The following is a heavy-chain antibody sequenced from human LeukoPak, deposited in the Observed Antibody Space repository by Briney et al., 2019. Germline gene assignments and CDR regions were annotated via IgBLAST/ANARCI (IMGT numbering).Heavy chain of an antibody. CDR3: AKDLTGMVRGEGAFDY. CDR1: GFTFSSYG. J-gene: IGHJ4*02. V-gene: IGHV3-30*18. CDR2: ISYDGSNE. D-gene: IGHD3-10*01. Sequence: PGRSLRLSCAASGFTFSSYGMHWVRQAPGKGLEWVAVISYDGSNEYYADSVKGRFTISRDNSKNTLYLQMNSLRAEDTAVYYCAKDLTGMVRGEGAFDYWGQGTLVTVSS.